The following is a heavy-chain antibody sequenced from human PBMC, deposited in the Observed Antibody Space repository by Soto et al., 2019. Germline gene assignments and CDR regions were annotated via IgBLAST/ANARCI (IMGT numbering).Heavy chain of an antibody. Sequence: EVQLLESGGGLVQPGGSLRLSCAASGFTFSTYAISWVRQAPGKGLEWVSAISGSGGSTYYADSVMGRFTISRDNSKNTLYLQMNSLRAEDTAVYYCAKDNGYSSGWKDYWGQGTLVTVSS. V-gene: IGHV3-23*01. J-gene: IGHJ4*02. CDR2: ISGSGGST. CDR3: AKDNGYSSGWKDY. CDR1: GFTFSTYA. D-gene: IGHD6-19*01.